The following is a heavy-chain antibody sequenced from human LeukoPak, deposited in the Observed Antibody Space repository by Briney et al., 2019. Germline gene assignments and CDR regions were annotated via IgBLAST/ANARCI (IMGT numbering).Heavy chain of an antibody. CDR2: TNQDGTEK. D-gene: IGHD3-10*01. CDR3: VKVAKYYYGSETYYFFEH. V-gene: IGHV3-7*01. J-gene: IGHJ4*02. Sequence: GGSLRLSCAASGFTFTTYWMSWIRQLPGKGLEWVTNTNQDGTEKYYVDSVKGRFTISRDNAKNSLDLQMNSLRVEDTGIYYCVKVAKYYYGSETYYFFEHWGQGTPVTASS. CDR1: GFTFTTYW.